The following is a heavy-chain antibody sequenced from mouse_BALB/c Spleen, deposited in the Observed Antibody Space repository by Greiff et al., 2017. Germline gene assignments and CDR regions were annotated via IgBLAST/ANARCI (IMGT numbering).Heavy chain of an antibody. CDR1: GYTFTDYA. J-gene: IGHJ2*01. CDR2: ISTYYGDA. Sequence: QVQLQQSGAELVRPGVSVKISCKGSGYTFTDYAMHWVKQSHAKSLEWIGVISTYYGDASYNQKFKGKATMTVDKSSSTAYMELARLTSEDSAIYYCARAMTYYFDYWGQGTTLTVSS. D-gene: IGHD2-3*01. V-gene: IGHV1S137*01. CDR3: ARAMTYYFDY.